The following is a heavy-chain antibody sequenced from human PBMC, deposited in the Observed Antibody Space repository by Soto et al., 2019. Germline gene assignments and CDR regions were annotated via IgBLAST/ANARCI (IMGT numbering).Heavy chain of an antibody. V-gene: IGHV1-69*01. D-gene: IGHD2-15*01. CDR1: GGTFSSYA. CDR2: IIPIFGTA. J-gene: IGHJ6*02. Sequence: QVQLVQSGAEVKKPGSSVKVSCKASGGTFSSYAISWVRQAPGQGLEWMGGIIPIFGTANYAQKFQGRVTITADESTSTAYMELSSLRAEDTAVYYCARGFNRVMVTPYYYYGMDVWGQGTTVTVSS. CDR3: ARGFNRVMVTPYYYYGMDV.